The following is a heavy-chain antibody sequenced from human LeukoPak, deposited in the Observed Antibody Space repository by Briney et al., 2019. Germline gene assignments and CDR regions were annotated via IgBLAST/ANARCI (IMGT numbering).Heavy chain of an antibody. D-gene: IGHD6-6*01. CDR1: GGSISSGSYY. CDR2: IYTSGST. V-gene: IGHV4-61*02. CDR3: VRDDSSSSLWFDP. J-gene: IGHJ5*02. Sequence: SETLSLTCTVSGGSISSGSYYWSWIRQPAGKGLEWIGRIYTSGSTNYNPSLKSRVTISVDTSKNQFSLKLSSVTAADTAVYYCVRDDSSSSLWFDPWGQGTLVTVSS.